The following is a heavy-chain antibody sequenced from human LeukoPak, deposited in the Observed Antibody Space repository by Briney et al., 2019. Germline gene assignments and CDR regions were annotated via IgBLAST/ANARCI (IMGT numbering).Heavy chain of an antibody. CDR1: GGSINSSSYY. CDR3: ARHSRRTLRAFDY. J-gene: IGHJ4*02. CDR2: IYYSGST. Sequence: SETPSLTCSVSGGSINSSSYYWGWIRQPPGKGLEWIGSIYYSGSTYYNPSLKSRVTISVDTSKNQFSLKLSSVTAADTAVYYCARHSRRTLRAFDYWGQGTLVTVSS. D-gene: IGHD5/OR15-5a*01. V-gene: IGHV4-39*01.